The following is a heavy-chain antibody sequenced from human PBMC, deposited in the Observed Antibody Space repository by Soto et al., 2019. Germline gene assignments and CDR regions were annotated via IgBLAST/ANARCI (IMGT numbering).Heavy chain of an antibody. CDR3: ARLGDGDYVNWYFDL. Sequence: SETLSLTCTVSGDSISSYYWSWIRQPPGKGLEWIGYIYYSGSTNYNPSLKSRVTISVDTSKNQFSLKLSSVTAADTAVYYCARLGDGDYVNWYFDLWGRGTLVTVSS. D-gene: IGHD4-17*01. V-gene: IGHV4-59*08. CDR1: GDSISSYY. CDR2: IYYSGST. J-gene: IGHJ2*01.